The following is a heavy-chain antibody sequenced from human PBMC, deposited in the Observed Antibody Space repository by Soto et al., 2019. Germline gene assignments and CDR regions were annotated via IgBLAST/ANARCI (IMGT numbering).Heavy chain of an antibody. Sequence: EVQLVESGGGLVKPGGSLRLSCAASGFTFSSYSMNWVRQAPGKGLEWVSSISSSSSYIYYADSVKGRFTISRDNAKNSLYLQMNSLRAEDTAVYYCARGSRDDILTGYVNYYYYCMDVCGQGTTVTVSS. D-gene: IGHD3-9*01. J-gene: IGHJ6*02. CDR2: ISSSSSYI. V-gene: IGHV3-21*01. CDR1: GFTFSSYS. CDR3: ARGSRDDILTGYVNYYYYCMDV.